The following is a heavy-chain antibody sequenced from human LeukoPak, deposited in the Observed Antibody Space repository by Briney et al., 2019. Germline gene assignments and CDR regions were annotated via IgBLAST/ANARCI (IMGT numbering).Heavy chain of an antibody. J-gene: IGHJ4*02. CDR2: ISSSSSTI. CDR3: AKDPHQTLGELSLDVDY. D-gene: IGHD3-16*02. Sequence: PGGSLRLSCAASGFTFSSYSMNWVRQAPGKGLEWVSYISSSSSTIYYADSVKGRFTISRDNAKNSLYLQMNSLRAEDTAVYYCAKDPHQTLGELSLDVDYWGQGTLVTVSS. CDR1: GFTFSSYS. V-gene: IGHV3-48*01.